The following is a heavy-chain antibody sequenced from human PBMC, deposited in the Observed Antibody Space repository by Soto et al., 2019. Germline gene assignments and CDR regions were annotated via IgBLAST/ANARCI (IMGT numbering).Heavy chain of an antibody. CDR1: GGSISSSSYY. D-gene: IGHD5-18*01. J-gene: IGHJ4*02. Sequence: QLQLQESGPGLVKPSETLSLTCTVSGGSISSSSYYWGWIRQPPGKGLEWIGSIYYSGSTYYNPSLKSRVTISVDTSKNQFSLKLSSVTAADTAVYYCARQLGTAMVQGNYYFDYWGQGTLVTVSS. CDR3: ARQLGTAMVQGNYYFDY. CDR2: IYYSGST. V-gene: IGHV4-39*01.